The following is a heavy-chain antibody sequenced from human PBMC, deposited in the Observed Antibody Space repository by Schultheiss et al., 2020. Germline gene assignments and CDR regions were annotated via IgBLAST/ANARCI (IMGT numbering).Heavy chain of an antibody. CDR2: ISSSSSYI. Sequence: GESLKISCAASGFTFSSYSMNWVRQAPGKGLEWVSSISSSSSYIYYADSVKGRFTISRDNAKNSLYLQMNSLRAEDTAVYYCAKDGGQHLNYHYGLDLWGQGTTVTVSS. CDR1: GFTFSSYS. D-gene: IGHD6-13*01. V-gene: IGHV3-21*01. J-gene: IGHJ6*02. CDR3: AKDGGQHLNYHYGLDL.